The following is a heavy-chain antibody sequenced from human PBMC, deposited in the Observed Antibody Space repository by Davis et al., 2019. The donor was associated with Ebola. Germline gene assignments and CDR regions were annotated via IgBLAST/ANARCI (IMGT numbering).Heavy chain of an antibody. CDR1: GYTFTSYG. Sequence: AASVKVSCKASGYTFTSYGISWVRQAPGQGLEWMGWISAYNGNTNYAQKLQGRVTMTTDTSTSTAYMELRSLRSDDTAVYYCARSIAMAGTGWFDPWGQGTLVTVSS. D-gene: IGHD6-19*01. J-gene: IGHJ5*02. CDR2: ISAYNGNT. V-gene: IGHV1-18*01. CDR3: ARSIAMAGTGWFDP.